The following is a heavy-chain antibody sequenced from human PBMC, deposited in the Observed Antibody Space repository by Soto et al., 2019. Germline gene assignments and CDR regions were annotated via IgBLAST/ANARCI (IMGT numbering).Heavy chain of an antibody. D-gene: IGHD6-13*01. CDR2: ISGTGGSI. V-gene: IGHV3-23*01. J-gene: IGHJ4*02. Sequence: HGGSLRLSCAASGFSFSNYAMNWVRQAQGKGLEWVSTISGTGGSIYYADSVKGRITISRDDSKNTLYLQMNSLRAEDTAVYYCAKGYRSSWPYYFDSWGQGTLVTVSS. CDR3: AKGYRSSWPYYFDS. CDR1: GFSFSNYA.